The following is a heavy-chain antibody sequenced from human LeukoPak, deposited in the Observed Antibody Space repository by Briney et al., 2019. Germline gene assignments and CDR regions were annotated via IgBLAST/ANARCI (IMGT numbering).Heavy chain of an antibody. CDR2: INSDGSEG. CDR3: ASGRYYYGMDV. CDR1: GFTFSGFW. Sequence: GGSLRLSCAVSGFTFSGFWMSWSRQAPGKGLEWVASINSDGSEGYYADVVKGRFTISRDNAKNSLYLQINSLRAEDTAVYYCASGRYYYGMDVWGQGTTVTVSS. J-gene: IGHJ6*02. V-gene: IGHV3-7*03.